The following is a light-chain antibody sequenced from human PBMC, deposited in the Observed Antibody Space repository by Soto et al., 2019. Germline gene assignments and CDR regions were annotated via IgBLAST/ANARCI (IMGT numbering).Light chain of an antibody. V-gene: IGKV1-5*01. J-gene: IGKJ1*01. CDR3: QQYNSYSWT. CDR1: QNIVNW. Sequence: DIQMTQSPSTLSPSVGDRVTITCRASQNIVNWLAWYQQKPGKAPKILIYGASTLESGVPSRFSGSGSGTEFTPTITNLQPDDFATYYCQQYNSYSWTFGQETNV. CDR2: GAS.